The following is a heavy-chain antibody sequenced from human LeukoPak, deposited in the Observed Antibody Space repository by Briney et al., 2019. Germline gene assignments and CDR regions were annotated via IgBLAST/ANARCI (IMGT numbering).Heavy chain of an antibody. CDR1: GFTFSNYW. Sequence: GGSLRLSCAASGFTFSNYWMSWIRQAPGKGLEWVANIKQDGSEKNYVDSVKGRFTISRDNAKNSLYLQMNILRVEDTAVYYCARDLSYSDYWGQGTLVTVSS. CDR2: IKQDGSEK. CDR3: ARDLSYSDY. V-gene: IGHV3-7*01. J-gene: IGHJ4*02.